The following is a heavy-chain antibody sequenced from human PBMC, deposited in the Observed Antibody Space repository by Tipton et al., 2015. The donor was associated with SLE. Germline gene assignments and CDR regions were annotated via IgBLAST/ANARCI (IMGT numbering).Heavy chain of an antibody. CDR1: GFTFDDYG. D-gene: IGHD3-22*01. V-gene: IGHV3-20*04. Sequence: VQLVQSGGSVVRPGGSLRLSCAASGFTFDDYGMSWVRQAPGKGLEWVSGINWNGGSTAYADSVKGRFTISRDNAKNSLYLQMNSLRAEDTALYYCARDPRLYYYDSSGYYPHWYFDLWGRGTLVTVSS. CDR3: ARDPRLYYYDSSGYYPHWYFDL. J-gene: IGHJ2*01. CDR2: INWNGGST.